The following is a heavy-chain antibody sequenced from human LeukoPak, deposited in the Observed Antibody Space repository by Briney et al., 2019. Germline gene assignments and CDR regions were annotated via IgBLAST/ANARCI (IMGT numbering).Heavy chain of an antibody. CDR3: ARGYSSSWYPRPPFDY. D-gene: IGHD6-13*01. Sequence: PGGSLRLSCAASGFTFSSYAMHWVRQAPGKGLEWVAVISYDGSNKYYADSVKGRFTISRDNSKNTLYLQMDSLRAEDTAVYYCARGYSSSWYPRPPFDYWGQGTLVTVSS. V-gene: IGHV3-30-3*01. CDR1: GFTFSSYA. J-gene: IGHJ4*02. CDR2: ISYDGSNK.